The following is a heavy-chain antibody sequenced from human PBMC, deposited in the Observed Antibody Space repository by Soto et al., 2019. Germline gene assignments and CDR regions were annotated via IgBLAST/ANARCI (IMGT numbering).Heavy chain of an antibody. V-gene: IGHV1-3*01. Sequence: QVQLVQSGAEVKKPGASVKVSCKASGYTFTSYAMHWVRQAPGQRLEWMGWINAGNGNTKYSQKFQGRVTITRDTSASTAYMELSSLRSEDTAVYYCARTLRVAVAEVAFDYWGQGTLVTVSS. CDR2: INAGNGNT. CDR1: GYTFTSYA. J-gene: IGHJ4*02. D-gene: IGHD6-13*01. CDR3: ARTLRVAVAEVAFDY.